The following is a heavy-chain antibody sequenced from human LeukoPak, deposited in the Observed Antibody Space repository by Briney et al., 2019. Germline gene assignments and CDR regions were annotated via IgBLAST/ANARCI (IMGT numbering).Heavy chain of an antibody. CDR2: ISSDGSNK. CDR1: GFTLTTYR. V-gene: IGHV3-30*03. J-gene: IGHJ4*02. CDR3: ATSPYYYGSESYYKGSY. D-gene: IGHD3-10*01. Sequence: PGGSLRLSCAASGFTLTTYRMHWVRQAPGKGLEWVAVISSDGSNKFYADSVKGRFTISRDGSKNTLYLQMNSLRPDDTAVYYCATSPYYYGSESYYKGSYWGQGTLVTVSS.